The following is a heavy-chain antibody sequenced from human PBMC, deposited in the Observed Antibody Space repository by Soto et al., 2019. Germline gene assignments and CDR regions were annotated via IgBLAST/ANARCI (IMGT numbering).Heavy chain of an antibody. CDR1: GGSISSSSYY. Sequence: QLQLQESGPGLVKPSETLSLTCTVSGGSISSSSYYWGWIRQPPGKGLEWIGSIYYSGSTYYNPSLKSRVTISVDTSKNQFSLKLSSVTAADTAVYYCARQDTMVRGVKGPKGWFDPWGQGTLVTVSS. J-gene: IGHJ5*02. CDR2: IYYSGST. CDR3: ARQDTMVRGVKGPKGWFDP. D-gene: IGHD3-10*01. V-gene: IGHV4-39*01.